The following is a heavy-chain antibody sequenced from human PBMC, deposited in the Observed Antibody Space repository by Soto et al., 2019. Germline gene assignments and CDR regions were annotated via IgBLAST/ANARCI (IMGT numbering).Heavy chain of an antibody. D-gene: IGHD2-2*02. CDR3: AREGGYCSSTSCYI. CDR2: INHSGST. V-gene: IGHV4-34*01. Sequence: SLTCAVYGGSFSGYYRTWIRQPPGKGLEWIGEINHSGSTNYNPSLKSRVTISVDTSKNQFSLKLSSVTAADTAVYYCAREGGYCSSTSCYIWGQGTLVTVSS. J-gene: IGHJ4*02. CDR1: GGSFSGYY.